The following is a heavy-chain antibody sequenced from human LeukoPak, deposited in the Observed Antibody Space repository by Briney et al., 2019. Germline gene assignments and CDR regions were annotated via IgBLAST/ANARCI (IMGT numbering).Heavy chain of an antibody. J-gene: IGHJ4*02. V-gene: IGHV1-8*01. CDR3: ARAASGGYYYDSSGYYPLLD. D-gene: IGHD3-22*01. CDR2: MNPNSGNT. CDR1: GYTFTSYD. Sequence: ASVKVSCKASGYTFTSYDINWVRRATGQGLEWMGWMNPNSGNTGYAQKFQGRVTMTRNTSISTAYMELSSLRSEDTAVYYCARAASGGYYYDSSGYYPLLDWGQGTLVTVSS.